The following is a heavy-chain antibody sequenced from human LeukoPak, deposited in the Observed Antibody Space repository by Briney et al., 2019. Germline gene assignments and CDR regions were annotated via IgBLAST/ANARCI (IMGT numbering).Heavy chain of an antibody. CDR3: ARHDSVVGRVQLSIWRPNYFDF. J-gene: IGHJ4*02. CDR1: GGSISGYY. CDR2: IYYSGST. V-gene: IGHV4-59*08. Sequence: SETLSLTCTVSGGSISGYYWSWLRQPPGKGLEWIGYIYYSGSTNYNPSLKSRVPISVDTSKNQFSLKLNSVTAADTAVYYCARHDSVVGRVQLSIWRPNYFDFWGQGTLVTVSS. D-gene: IGHD1-1*01.